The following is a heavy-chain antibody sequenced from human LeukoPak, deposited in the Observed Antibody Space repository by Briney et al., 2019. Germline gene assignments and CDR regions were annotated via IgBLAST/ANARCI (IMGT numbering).Heavy chain of an antibody. CDR2: ISWNSGSI. CDR3: ARDGPFPYYYDSSGYYSNAFDI. Sequence: GGSLRLSCAASGFTFDDYAMHWVRQAPGKGLEWVSGISWNSGSIGYADSVKGRFTISRDNAKNSLYLQMNSLRAEDTALFYCARDGPFPYYYDSSGYYSNAFDIWGQGTMVTVSS. D-gene: IGHD3-22*01. V-gene: IGHV3-9*01. CDR1: GFTFDDYA. J-gene: IGHJ3*02.